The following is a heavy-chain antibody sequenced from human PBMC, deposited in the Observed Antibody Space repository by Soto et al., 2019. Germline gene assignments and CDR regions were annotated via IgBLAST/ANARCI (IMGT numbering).Heavy chain of an antibody. J-gene: IGHJ4*02. CDR3: ARDFYYDSSGYYQNDY. CDR1: GFTFSSYA. D-gene: IGHD3-22*01. Sequence: PGGSLRLSCAASGFTFSSYAMSWVRQAPGKGLEWVSAGSGNGGSTYYADSVKGRFTISRDNSKNSLYLQMNSLRAEDTAVYYCARDFYYDSSGYYQNDYWGQGTLVTVSS. CDR2: GSGNGGST. V-gene: IGHV3-23*01.